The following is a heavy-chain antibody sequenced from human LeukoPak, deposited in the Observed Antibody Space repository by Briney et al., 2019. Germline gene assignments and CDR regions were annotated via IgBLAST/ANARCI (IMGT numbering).Heavy chain of an antibody. CDR3: ARDSSGWYHWFDP. Sequence: GSLRLSCAASGFTFSSYAMHWVRQPPGKGLEWIGYVYYSGNTNYNPSLRSRVTISIDTSKNQFSLNLKSVTAADTAVYYCARDSSGWYHWFDPWGQGTLVTVSS. CDR2: VYYSGNT. V-gene: IGHV4-59*01. CDR1: GFTFSSYA. D-gene: IGHD6-19*01. J-gene: IGHJ5*02.